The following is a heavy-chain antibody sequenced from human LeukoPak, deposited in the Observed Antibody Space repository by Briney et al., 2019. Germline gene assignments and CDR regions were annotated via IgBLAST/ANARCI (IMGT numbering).Heavy chain of an antibody. J-gene: IGHJ4*02. CDR3: ARARHSSSRGEFDY. Sequence: SGGSPRLSCAASGFTFSSYSMNWVRQAPGKGLEWVSGINWNGGSTGYADSVKGRFTISRDNAKNSLYLQMNSLRAEDTALYYCARARHSSSRGEFDYWGQGTLVTVSS. D-gene: IGHD6-13*01. CDR2: INWNGGST. CDR1: GFTFSSYS. V-gene: IGHV3-20*04.